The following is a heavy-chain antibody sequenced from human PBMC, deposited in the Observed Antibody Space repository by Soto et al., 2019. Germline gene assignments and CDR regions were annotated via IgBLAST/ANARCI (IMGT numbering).Heavy chain of an antibody. CDR2: IYYSGST. CDR3: ARRYGSAFDI. Sequence: SETLSLTCTVSGGSITRYYWSWIRQPPGKGLEWIGYIYYSGSTNYNPSLKSRVTISVDTSKNQFSLKLSSVTAADTAVYYCARRYGSAFDIWGQGTMVT. CDR1: GGSITRYY. D-gene: IGHD4-17*01. V-gene: IGHV4-59*01. J-gene: IGHJ3*02.